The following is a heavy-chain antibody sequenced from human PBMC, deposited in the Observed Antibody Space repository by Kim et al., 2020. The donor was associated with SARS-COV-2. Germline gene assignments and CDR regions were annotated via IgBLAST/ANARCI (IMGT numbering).Heavy chain of an antibody. CDR1: GFTFSSYA. J-gene: IGHJ6*02. CDR2: IWYDGSNI. Sequence: GGSLRLSCAASGFTFSSYAMHWVRQAPGKGLEWVAVIWYDGSNINYRDSVKGRFTISRDNSKNTLYLQMNSLRAEDTAVYYCVRGGNGYCSGGGNCYYNYNGMDVWGQGTTVTVSS. D-gene: IGHD2-15*01. V-gene: IGHV3-33*01. CDR3: VRGGNGYCSGGGNCYYNYNGMDV.